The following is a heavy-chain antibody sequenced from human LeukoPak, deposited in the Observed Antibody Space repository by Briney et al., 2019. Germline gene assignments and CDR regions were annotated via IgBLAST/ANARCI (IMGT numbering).Heavy chain of an antibody. V-gene: IGHV3-7*01. J-gene: IGHJ4*02. CDR3: AREVFRGFDY. CDR2: IKQDGSDK. CDR1: GFTFTTHW. D-gene: IGHD3-10*01. Sequence: GGSLRLSCAASGFTFTTHWMSWVRQAPGEGLEWVANIKQDGSDKYYVESVKGRFTISRDNAKNSLYLQMNSLRAEDTAVYYCAREVFRGFDYWGQGTLVTVSS.